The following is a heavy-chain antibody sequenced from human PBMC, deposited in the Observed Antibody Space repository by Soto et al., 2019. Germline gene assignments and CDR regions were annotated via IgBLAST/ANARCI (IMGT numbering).Heavy chain of an antibody. V-gene: IGHV1-8*01. CDR2: INPNSGNT. Sequence: ASVKVSCKPSGYTFTSYDINWVRQATGQGLEWMGWINPNSGNTGYAQKFQGRVTMTRNTSKSTAYMELSSLRSEDTAVYYCASPATIAARPDPFDYWGQGTLVTVSS. CDR3: ASPATIAARPDPFDY. D-gene: IGHD6-6*01. CDR1: GYTFTSYD. J-gene: IGHJ4*02.